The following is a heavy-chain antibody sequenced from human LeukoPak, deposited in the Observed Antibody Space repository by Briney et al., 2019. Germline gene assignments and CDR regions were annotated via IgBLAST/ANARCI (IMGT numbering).Heavy chain of an antibody. D-gene: IGHD2/OR15-2a*01. CDR2: INSDGSWT. J-gene: IGHJ4*02. Sequence: GGSLRLSCAASGFSFSNYWMHWIRQAPGKGLVWVSHINSDGSWTSYADSVKGRFTISKDNAKNTVYLQMNSLRAEDTAVHYCVSFYETYWGRGTLVTVSS. CDR3: VSFYETY. CDR1: GFSFSNYW. V-gene: IGHV3-74*01.